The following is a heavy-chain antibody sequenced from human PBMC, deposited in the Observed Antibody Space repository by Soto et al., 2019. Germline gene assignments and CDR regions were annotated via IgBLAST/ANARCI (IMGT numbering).Heavy chain of an antibody. CDR1: GDSLGNYY. CDR3: ARADYEILTGSYAMDV. V-gene: IGHV4-4*07. D-gene: IGHD3-9*01. J-gene: IGHJ6*02. Sequence: SETLSLTCTVSGDSLGNYYWFWIRQPVGKGLEWIGRVSSSGNTNANPTLYSRATMSIDTSKNQFSLRLRSVTAADTAVYYCARADYEILTGSYAMDVWGQGTTVTVSS. CDR2: VSSSGNT.